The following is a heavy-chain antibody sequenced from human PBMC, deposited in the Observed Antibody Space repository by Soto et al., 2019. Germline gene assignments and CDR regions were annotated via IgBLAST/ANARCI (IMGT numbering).Heavy chain of an antibody. Sequence: QVQLVQSGAEVKKPGSSVKVSCKASGGTFSSYAISWVRQAPGQGLEWMGGIIPIFGTANYPQKFQGRVTITADKSTSTAYMELSSLRSEDTAVYYCASRTQVAVAGPFDYWGQGTLVTVSS. CDR3: ASRTQVAVAGPFDY. CDR2: IIPIFGTA. V-gene: IGHV1-69*06. J-gene: IGHJ4*02. CDR1: GGTFSSYA. D-gene: IGHD6-19*01.